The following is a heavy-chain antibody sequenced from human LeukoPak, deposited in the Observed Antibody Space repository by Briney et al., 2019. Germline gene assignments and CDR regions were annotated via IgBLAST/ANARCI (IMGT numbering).Heavy chain of an antibody. CDR3: AKVGQHYYDILTGQEADY. J-gene: IGHJ4*02. D-gene: IGHD3-9*01. Sequence: GGSLRLSCAASGFTFSNYAMSWVRQAPGKGLQWVSAIDGRDDTTYYADSVESRFTISRDNSKNTLYLQMNSLRGEDTAVYYCAKVGQHYYDILTGQEADYWGQGTLVTVSS. CDR2: IDGRDDTT. V-gene: IGHV3-23*01. CDR1: GFTFSNYA.